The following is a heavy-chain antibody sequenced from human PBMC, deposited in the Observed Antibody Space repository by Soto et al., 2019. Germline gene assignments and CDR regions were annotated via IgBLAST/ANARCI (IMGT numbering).Heavy chain of an antibody. CDR2: IYYSGST. CDR1: GGSISSGGYA. J-gene: IGHJ3*02. CDR3: ARVWGGAFDI. V-gene: IGHV4-61*08. Sequence: XXTLSLPCTVSGGSISSGGYAWSFIRQPPGKGLEWIGYIYYSGSTNYNPSLKSRVTISVDTSKNQFSLKLSSVTAADTAVYYCARVWGGAFDIWGQGTMVTVSS. D-gene: IGHD3-10*01.